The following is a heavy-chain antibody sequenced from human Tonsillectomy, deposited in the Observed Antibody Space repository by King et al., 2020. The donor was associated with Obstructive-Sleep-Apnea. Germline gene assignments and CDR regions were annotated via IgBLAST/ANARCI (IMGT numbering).Heavy chain of an antibody. V-gene: IGHV4-34*01. D-gene: IGHD6-13*01. CDR1: GGSFSDYY. J-gene: IGHJ5*02. CDR2: INHSGST. Sequence: VQLQQWGAGLLKPSETLSLTCAVFGGSFSDYYWSWIRQPPGKGLEWIGEINHSGSTNYNPSLKSRVTISVETSKNQFSLKFNSVTAADTALYYCARGTGAAAVNWFDPWGQGTLVTVSS. CDR3: ARGTGAAAVNWFDP.